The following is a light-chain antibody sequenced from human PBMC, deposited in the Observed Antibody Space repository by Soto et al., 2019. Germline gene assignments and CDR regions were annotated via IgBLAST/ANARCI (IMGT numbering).Light chain of an antibody. Sequence: DIQLTQSPSTLSASVGDRVTITCRASQGITGWLAWYQQKPGKAPKLLIFDASTLESGVPPRFTGSWSGTEFTLSISNLQPDDFATYYCQQYQRYWTFGHGTKVEVK. CDR2: DAS. CDR3: QQYQRYWT. J-gene: IGKJ1*01. CDR1: QGITGW. V-gene: IGKV1-5*01.